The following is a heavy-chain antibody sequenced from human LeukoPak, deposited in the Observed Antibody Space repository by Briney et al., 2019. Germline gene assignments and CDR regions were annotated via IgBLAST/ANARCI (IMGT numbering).Heavy chain of an antibody. D-gene: IGHD4-17*01. Sequence: GGSLRLSCAASGFTFSSYWMSWVRQAPGKGLEWVANIKQDGSEKYYVDSVKGRFTISRDNAKNSLYLQMNSLRAEDTAVYYCARVRMTTVTFDAFDIWGQGTMVTVSS. V-gene: IGHV3-7*01. CDR2: IKQDGSEK. J-gene: IGHJ3*02. CDR3: ARVRMTTVTFDAFDI. CDR1: GFTFSSYW.